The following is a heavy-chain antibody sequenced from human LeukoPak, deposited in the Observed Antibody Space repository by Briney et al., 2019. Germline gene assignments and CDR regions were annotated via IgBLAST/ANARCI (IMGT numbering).Heavy chain of an antibody. CDR2: IIPIFGTA. Sequence: SVKVSCKASGGTFSSYAISWVRQAPGQGLEWMGGIIPIFGTANYAQKFQGRVTITTDESTSTAYMELSSLRSEDTAVYYCARDTIRRGPRYYYYYYMDVWGKGTTVTVSS. CDR3: ARDTIRRGPRYYYYYYMDV. V-gene: IGHV1-69*05. D-gene: IGHD5-24*01. J-gene: IGHJ6*03. CDR1: GGTFSSYA.